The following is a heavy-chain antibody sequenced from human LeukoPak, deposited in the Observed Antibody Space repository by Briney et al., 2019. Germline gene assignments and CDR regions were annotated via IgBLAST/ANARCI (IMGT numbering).Heavy chain of an antibody. CDR1: GFTFSSYW. D-gene: IGHD5-18*01. Sequence: GGSLRLPFAASGFTFSSYWMHWVRQAPGKGLVWVSRINSDGSSTSYADSVKGRFTISRDNSKNTLYLQMNSLRAEDTAVYYCARPPRGYSYQPPDYWGQGTLVTVSS. V-gene: IGHV3-74*01. J-gene: IGHJ4*02. CDR2: INSDGSST. CDR3: ARPPRGYSYQPPDY.